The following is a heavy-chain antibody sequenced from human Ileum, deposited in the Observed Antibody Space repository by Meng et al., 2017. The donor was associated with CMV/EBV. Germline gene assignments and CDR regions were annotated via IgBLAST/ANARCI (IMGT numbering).Heavy chain of an antibody. Sequence: QITLKESGPTLVKPTQTRTLTCTFSGFSLSTSGVGVGWIRQPPGKALEWLALIYWDDDKRYSPSLKSRLTITKDTSKNQVVLTMTNMDPVDTATYYCAHRRGIEEYFQHWGQGTLVTVSS. D-gene: IGHD6-13*01. CDR3: AHRRGIEEYFQH. CDR1: GFSLSTSGVG. V-gene: IGHV2-5*02. J-gene: IGHJ1*01. CDR2: IYWDDDK.